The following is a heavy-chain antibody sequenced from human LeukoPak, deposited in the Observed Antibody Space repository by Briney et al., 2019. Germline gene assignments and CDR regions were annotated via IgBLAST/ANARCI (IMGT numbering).Heavy chain of an antibody. CDR3: AKYGAKSYHYDSNGYYSFDY. J-gene: IGHJ4*02. D-gene: IGHD3-22*01. CDR1: GFTFSSYA. Sequence: GGSLRLSCAASGFTFSSYAMSWVRQAPGKGLEWVSAISGSGGSTYYADSVKGRFTISRDNSKNTLYLQMNSLRAEDTAVYYCAKYGAKSYHYDSNGYYSFDYWGQGTLVTVSS. V-gene: IGHV3-23*01. CDR2: ISGSGGST.